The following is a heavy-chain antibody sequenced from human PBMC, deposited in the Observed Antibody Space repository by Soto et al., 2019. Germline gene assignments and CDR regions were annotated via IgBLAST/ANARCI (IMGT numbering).Heavy chain of an antibody. Sequence: PSETLSLTCAVSGYSISSGYYWGWIRQPPGKGLEWIGSIYHSGSTYYNPSLKSRVTISVDTSKNQFSLKLSSVTAADTAVYYCARDHGWVAFDIWGQGTMVTVSS. CDR2: IYHSGST. CDR3: ARDHGWVAFDI. J-gene: IGHJ3*02. V-gene: IGHV4-38-2*02. CDR1: GYSISSGYY.